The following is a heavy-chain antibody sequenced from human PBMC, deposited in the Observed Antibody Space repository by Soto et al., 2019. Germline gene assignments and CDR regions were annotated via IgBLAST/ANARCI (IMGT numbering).Heavy chain of an antibody. D-gene: IGHD2-2*01. CDR2: IYYSGST. Sequence: SETLSLTCTVSGGSISSGGYYCSWLRQHPGKGLEWIGYIYYSGSTYYNPSLKSRVTISVDTSKNQFSLKLSSVTAADTAVYYCARKVLTGDIVVVPRGPFDPWGPAPLV. V-gene: IGHV4-31*03. CDR3: ARKVLTGDIVVVPRGPFDP. CDR1: GGSISSGGYY. J-gene: IGHJ5*02.